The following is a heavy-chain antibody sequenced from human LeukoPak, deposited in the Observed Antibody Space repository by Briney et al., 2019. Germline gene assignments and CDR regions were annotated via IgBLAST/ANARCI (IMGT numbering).Heavy chain of an antibody. J-gene: IGHJ4*02. D-gene: IGHD2-2*01. CDR3: ARDREYCSSTSCPWFTFDS. CDR1: GFTFSSYA. CDR2: IKQDGGEK. V-gene: IGHV3-7*01. Sequence: GGSLRLSCAVSGFTFSSYAMSWVRQAPGKGLEWVANIKQDGGEKYYVDSVKGRFTISRDNAKNSLYLQMNSLRADDTAVYYCARDREYCSSTSCPWFTFDSWGQGTLVTVSS.